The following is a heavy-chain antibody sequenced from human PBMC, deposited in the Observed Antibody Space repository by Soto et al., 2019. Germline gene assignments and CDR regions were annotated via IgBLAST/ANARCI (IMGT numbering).Heavy chain of an antibody. V-gene: IGHV3-23*01. Sequence: PGGSLRLSCAASGFTFNNYAMFWVRQAPGKGLEWVSSISRGGGSTYYADSVKGRFTISRDSSKNTLYLQMNSLTAEDTAVYYCARDRGSSWYNWFDPWGQGTLVTVSS. CDR1: GFTFNNYA. J-gene: IGHJ5*02. CDR3: ARDRGSSWYNWFDP. D-gene: IGHD6-13*01. CDR2: ISRGGGST.